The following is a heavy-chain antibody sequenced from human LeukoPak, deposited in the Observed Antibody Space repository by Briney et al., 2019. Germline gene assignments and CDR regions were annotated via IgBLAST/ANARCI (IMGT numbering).Heavy chain of an antibody. D-gene: IGHD2/OR15-2a*01. CDR2: ISSSSSYI. V-gene: IGHV3-21*04. Sequence: PGGSLRLSCAASGFTFSSYSMNWVRQAPGKGLEWVSSISSSSSYIYYADSVKGRFTISRDNSKNTLYLQMNSLRAEDTAVYYCARDIFQPIPLDYWGQGTLVTVSS. CDR1: GFTFSSYS. J-gene: IGHJ4*02. CDR3: ARDIFQPIPLDY.